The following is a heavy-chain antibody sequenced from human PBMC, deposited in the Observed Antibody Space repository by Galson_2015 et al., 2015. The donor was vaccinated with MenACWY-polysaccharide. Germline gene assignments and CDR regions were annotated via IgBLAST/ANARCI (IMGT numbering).Heavy chain of an antibody. CDR2: LHTSASG. V-gene: IGHV4-4*09. J-gene: IGHJ5*02. CDR1: VAFRSNYI. D-gene: IGHD3-22*01. CDR3: AAEMYQVPFGYFDP. Sequence: FLCGAVAVAFRSNYIWGGRQAPPGGRLGGTGFLHTSASGNYDASLKGRVTISVDKSKKQFSLKVNCVRAADTAVYYCAAEMYQVPFGYFDPWGQGTLVTVSS.